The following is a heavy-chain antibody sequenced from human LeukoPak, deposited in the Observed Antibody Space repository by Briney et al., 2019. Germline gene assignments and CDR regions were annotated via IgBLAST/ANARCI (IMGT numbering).Heavy chain of an antibody. D-gene: IGHD5-24*01. J-gene: IGHJ4*02. Sequence: PGRSLRLSCAASGFTFSSYGMHWVRQAPGKGREWVAVISYDGSNKYYADSVKGRFTISRDHSKNTLYLQMNSLRAEDTAVYYCAKDRVRWLHGYYFDYWGQGTLVTVSS. V-gene: IGHV3-30*18. CDR1: GFTFSSYG. CDR3: AKDRVRWLHGYYFDY. CDR2: ISYDGSNK.